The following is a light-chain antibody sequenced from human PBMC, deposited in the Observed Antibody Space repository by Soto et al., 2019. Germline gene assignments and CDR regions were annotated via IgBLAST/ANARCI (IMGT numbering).Light chain of an antibody. CDR1: QSISGW. J-gene: IGKJ1*01. CDR3: QQFSLYWA. CDR2: DAT. V-gene: IGKV1-5*01. Sequence: DIQMTQSPSTLSAHVGDRVTITCRASQSISGWLAWYQQKPGKAPKFLIYDATSLETGVPSRFSGSGYGTEFILTISSLQPDDFATYYCQQFSLYWAFGQGAKVDI.